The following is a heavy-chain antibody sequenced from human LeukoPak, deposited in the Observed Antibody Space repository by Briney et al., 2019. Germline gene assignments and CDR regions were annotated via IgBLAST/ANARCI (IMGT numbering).Heavy chain of an antibody. J-gene: IGHJ4*02. CDR2: IIPILGIA. V-gene: IGHV1-69*10. D-gene: IGHD5-24*01. CDR3: ARGGLLQDYFDY. Sequence: ASVKVSCKASGGTFSSYAISWVRQAPGQGLEWMGGIIPILGIANYAQKFQGRVTITADKSTSTAYMELSSLRSEDTAVYYCARGGLLQDYFDYWGQGTLVTVSS. CDR1: GGTFSSYA.